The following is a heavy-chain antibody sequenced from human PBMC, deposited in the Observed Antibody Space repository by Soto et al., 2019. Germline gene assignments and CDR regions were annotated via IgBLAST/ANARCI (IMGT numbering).Heavy chain of an antibody. J-gene: IGHJ5*02. Sequence: GASVKVSCKASGYTFTSYGISWVRQAPGQGLEWMGGIIGIFGRASYAQKFQGRLTITADEYRSTSYMELSSLRSEDTAVYYCARVVVAGTSWFDPWGQGTLVTVSS. CDR2: IIGIFGRA. V-gene: IGHV1-69*13. CDR1: GYTFTSYG. CDR3: ARVVVAGTSWFDP. D-gene: IGHD6-19*01.